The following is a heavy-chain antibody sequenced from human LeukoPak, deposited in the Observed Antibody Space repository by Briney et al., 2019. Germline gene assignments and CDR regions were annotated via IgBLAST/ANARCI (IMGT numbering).Heavy chain of an antibody. CDR2: ISSSGSTI. CDR1: RFTFSDYY. CDR3: ARAMGYSSGWYEFDY. J-gene: IGHJ4*02. V-gene: IGHV3-11*01. Sequence: GGSLRLSCAASRFTFSDYYMSWIRQAPGKGLEWVSYISSSGSTIYYADSVKGRFTISRDNAKNSLYLQMNSLRAEDTAVYYCARAMGYSSGWYEFDYWGQGTLVTVSS. D-gene: IGHD6-19*01.